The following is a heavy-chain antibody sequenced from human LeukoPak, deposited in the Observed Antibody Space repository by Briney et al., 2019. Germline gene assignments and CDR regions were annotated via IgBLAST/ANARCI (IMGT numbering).Heavy chain of an antibody. V-gene: IGHV4-59*08. CDR3: ARHLGGSYYNAFDI. CDR2: IYYSGST. Sequence: SETLSLTCTVSGASISSYYWSWIRQPPGKGLEWIGYIYYSGSTNHNPSLKSRVTISVDTSKNQFSLKLSSVTAADTAVYYCARHLGGSYYNAFDIWGQGTMVTVSS. CDR1: GASISSYY. J-gene: IGHJ3*02. D-gene: IGHD1-26*01.